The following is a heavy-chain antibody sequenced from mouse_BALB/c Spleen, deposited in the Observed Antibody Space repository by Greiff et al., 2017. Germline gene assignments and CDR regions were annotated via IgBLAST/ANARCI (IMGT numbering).Heavy chain of an antibody. CDR2: IDPENGDT. J-gene: IGHJ3*01. Sequence: EVQLQQSGAELVRSGASVKLSCTASGFNIKDYYMHWVKQRPEQGLEWIGWIDPENGDTEYAPKFQGKATMTADTSSNTAYLQLSSLTSEDTAVYYCNERGAKFAYWGQGTLVTVSA. CDR3: NERGAKFAY. CDR1: GFNIKDYY. V-gene: IGHV14-4*02. D-gene: IGHD1-1*01.